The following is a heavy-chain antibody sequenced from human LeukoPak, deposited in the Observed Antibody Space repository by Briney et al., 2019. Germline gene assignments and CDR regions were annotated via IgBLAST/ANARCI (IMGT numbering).Heavy chain of an antibody. Sequence: GGSLRLSCAASGFTFSDHHMDWVRQAPGKGLEWVGRVRNKANSFTTNYAASVKGGFTISRDDSMNSLYLQMNSLKTEDTAVYYCVRVWRGYYFDYWGQGTPVTVSS. J-gene: IGHJ4*02. D-gene: IGHD3-10*01. CDR1: GFTFSDHH. CDR3: VRVWRGYYFDY. V-gene: IGHV3-72*01. CDR2: VRNKANSFTT.